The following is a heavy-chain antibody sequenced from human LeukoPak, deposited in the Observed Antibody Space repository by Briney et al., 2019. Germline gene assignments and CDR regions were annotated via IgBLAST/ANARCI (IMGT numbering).Heavy chain of an antibody. J-gene: IGHJ1*01. CDR2: MHSSGIT. V-gene: IGHV4-59*01. D-gene: IGHD6-19*01. CDR1: GGSISSYY. Sequence: SETLSLTCTVSGGSISSYYWSWIRQHPGKGLEWIGYMHSSGITSNNPSLKSRVTMSVDMSKNQFSLRLNSVTAADTAVYYCARGYKSDWGLQYFQYWGQGTLVTVSS. CDR3: ARGYKSDWGLQYFQY.